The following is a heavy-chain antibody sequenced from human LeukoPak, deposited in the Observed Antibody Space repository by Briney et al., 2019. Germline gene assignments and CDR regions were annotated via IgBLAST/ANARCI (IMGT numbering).Heavy chain of an antibody. D-gene: IGHD3-10*01. CDR2: ILDDGSNK. CDR3: ARDANFGYDAFDI. V-gene: IGHV3-33*01. J-gene: IGHJ3*02. CDR1: GFTFRSYG. Sequence: GGSLRLSCAASGFTFRSYGMHWVRQAPGKGLEWVAVILDDGSNKYYADSVKGRFTISRDNSKNALYLQVNSLRAEDTAVYYCARDANFGYDAFDIWGQGTMVTVSS.